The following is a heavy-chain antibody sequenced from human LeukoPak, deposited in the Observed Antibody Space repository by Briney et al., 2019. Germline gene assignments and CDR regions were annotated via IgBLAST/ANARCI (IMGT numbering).Heavy chain of an antibody. D-gene: IGHD3-22*01. V-gene: IGHV1-2*06. CDR1: GYIFTGYY. CDR3: ARAYYYDSSGYYRN. CDR2: INPNSGGT. J-gene: IGHJ4*02. Sequence: ASVEVSCKASGYIFTGYYMHWVRQAPGQGLEWMGRINPNSGGTNYAQKFQGRVTMTRDTSISAAYMELSRLRSDDTAVYYCARAYYYDSSGYYRNWGQGTLVTVSS.